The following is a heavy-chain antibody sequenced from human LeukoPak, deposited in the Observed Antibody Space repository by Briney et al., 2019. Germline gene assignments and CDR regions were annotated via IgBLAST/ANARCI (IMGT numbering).Heavy chain of an antibody. V-gene: IGHV3-23*01. Sequence: GGSLRLSCAASGFTFSSYAMSWVRQAPGKGLEWVSAITGSGGSTYYEDSVKGRFTISRDNSKNTLYLQMNSLRAEDTAVYHCVISRDSSGYYYWWGQGTLVTVSS. CDR2: ITGSGGST. J-gene: IGHJ4*02. D-gene: IGHD3-22*01. CDR1: GFTFSSYA. CDR3: VISRDSSGYYYW.